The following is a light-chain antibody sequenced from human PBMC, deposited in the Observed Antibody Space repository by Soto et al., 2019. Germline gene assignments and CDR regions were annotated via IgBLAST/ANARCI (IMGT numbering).Light chain of an antibody. CDR3: SLYTSENAYV. Sequence: QSALTQPPSVSGSPGQSVTISCTGTSTDFVGYNRVSWYQQPPGTAPKLMIYEVSKRPSGVPDRFSGSKSCNTASLTISGLQAEDEADYYCSLYTSENAYVFGTGTKLTVL. V-gene: IGLV2-18*01. CDR2: EVS. J-gene: IGLJ1*01. CDR1: STDFVGYNR.